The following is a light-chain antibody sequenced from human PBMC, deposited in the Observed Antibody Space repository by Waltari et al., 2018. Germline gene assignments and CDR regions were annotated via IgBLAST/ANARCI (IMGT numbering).Light chain of an antibody. CDR2: SNN. Sequence: QSVLSQPPSASGTPGPRATISCSGSRPKIGTNSVHWSQPPPGTAPKLLLYSNNQRPSGVPDRFSGSKSGTSASLAINGLRSEDEADYYCATWDDSLRMVFGGGTELTVL. J-gene: IGLJ3*02. CDR3: ATWDDSLRMV. V-gene: IGLV1-47*01. CDR1: RPKIGTNS.